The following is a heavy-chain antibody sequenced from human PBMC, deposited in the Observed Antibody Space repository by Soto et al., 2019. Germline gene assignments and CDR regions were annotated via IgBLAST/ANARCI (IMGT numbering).Heavy chain of an antibody. CDR2: ISIEKGDT. J-gene: IGHJ2*01. Sequence: QVQVVQSGAEVKKAGVSVKVACKASGYSFDTFGMSWVRQAPGQGLEWMGWISIEKGDTNSAQKFQDRVTMTTDTSRSTAYMELRSLTSDDTAVYYCARCYCSVGSCFTCWHFDLWGRGTLVTVSS. CDR3: ARCYCSVGSCFTCWHFDL. V-gene: IGHV1-18*01. CDR1: GYSFDTFG. D-gene: IGHD2-15*01.